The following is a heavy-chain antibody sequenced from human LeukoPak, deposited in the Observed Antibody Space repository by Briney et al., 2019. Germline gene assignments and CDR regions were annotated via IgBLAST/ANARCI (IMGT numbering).Heavy chain of an antibody. J-gene: IGHJ6*03. Sequence: PSETLSLTCAVYGGSFSDYYWSWIRQPPGKGLEWIGEINHSGSTNYNPSLKSRVTISGDTSKNQFSLKLSSVTAADTAVYYCARGRRGSSSGPDTGKRGMIFYYYYYMDVWGKGTTVTVSS. D-gene: IGHD6-19*01. CDR3: ARGRRGSSSGPDTGKRGMIFYYYYYMDV. V-gene: IGHV4-34*01. CDR2: INHSGST. CDR1: GGSFSDYY.